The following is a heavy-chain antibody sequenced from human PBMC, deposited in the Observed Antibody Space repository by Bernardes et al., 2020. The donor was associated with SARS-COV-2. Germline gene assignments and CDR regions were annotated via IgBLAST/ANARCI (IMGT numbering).Heavy chain of an antibody. CDR1: GFTFRDYT. Sequence: GGSLRSSCAASGFTFRDYTMHWVRQAPGKGLEWVAVIWHDGSREYYVDSVKGRFAISRDNSNNTLYLQMNNLRVEDTALYRCATEDGEWLESWGQGTLVTVSS. CDR3: ATEDGEWLES. J-gene: IGHJ5*01. V-gene: IGHV3-33*01. CDR2: IWHDGSRE. D-gene: IGHD4-17*01.